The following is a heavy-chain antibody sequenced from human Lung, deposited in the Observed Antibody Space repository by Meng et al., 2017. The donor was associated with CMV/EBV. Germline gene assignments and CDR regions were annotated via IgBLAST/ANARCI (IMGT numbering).Heavy chain of an antibody. CDR1: GFSFSSYA. V-gene: IGHV3-23*03. D-gene: IGHD2-2*01. CDR3: AKVYTSTNWGYYYGMDV. CDR2: IYSGGSDT. J-gene: IGHJ6*02. Sequence: SCAASGFSFSSYAMNWVRQAPGRGLELVSLIYSGGSDTYYVDSVKGRFTISRDDSKNTLYLQMHSLAADDTAIYYCAKVYTSTNWGYYYGMDVWGQGTTVTVSS.